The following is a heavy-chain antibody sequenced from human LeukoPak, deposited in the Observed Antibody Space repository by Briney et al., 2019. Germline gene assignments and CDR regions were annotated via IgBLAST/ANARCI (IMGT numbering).Heavy chain of an antibody. V-gene: IGHV1-18*01. CDR1: GYTFTSYG. J-gene: IGHJ4*02. Sequence: ASVKVSCKASGYTFTSYGISWVRQAPGQGLEWMGWISAYNGNTNYAQKLQGRVTMTTDTSTSTAHMELRSLRSDDTAVYYCATQGDILTGSWGGYWGQGTLVTVSS. CDR2: ISAYNGNT. D-gene: IGHD3-9*01. CDR3: ATQGDILTGSWGGY.